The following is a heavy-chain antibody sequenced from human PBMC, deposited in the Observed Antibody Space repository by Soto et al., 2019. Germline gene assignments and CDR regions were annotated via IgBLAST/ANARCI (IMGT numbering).Heavy chain of an antibody. D-gene: IGHD6-6*01. J-gene: IGHJ4*02. Sequence: GGSLRLSCAASGFTFSSYAMSWVRQAPGKGLEWVSAISGSGGSTYYADSVKGRFTISRDNSKNTLYLQMNSLRAEDTAVYYCAKDLKYSSSSPCDYWGQGTLVTVSS. V-gene: IGHV3-23*01. CDR2: ISGSGGST. CDR1: GFTFSSYA. CDR3: AKDLKYSSSSPCDY.